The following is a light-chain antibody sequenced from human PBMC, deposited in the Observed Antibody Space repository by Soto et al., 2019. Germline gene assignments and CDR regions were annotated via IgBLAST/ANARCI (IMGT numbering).Light chain of an antibody. CDR1: QSVSNSY. Sequence: SGCTKSTSTLSLSPGGRAHPSCRAVQSVSNSYLAWYQQKPGQAPRLLIFGASSRAAGIPDRFSGSGSGTDFTLTINRLEPEDFAVYYCQLYGNSPPHTFGQGARLEIK. CDR3: QLYGNSPPHT. CDR2: GAS. J-gene: IGKJ5*01. V-gene: IGKV3-20*01.